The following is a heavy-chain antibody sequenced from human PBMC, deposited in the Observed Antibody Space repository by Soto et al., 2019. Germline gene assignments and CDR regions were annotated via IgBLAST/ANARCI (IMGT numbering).Heavy chain of an antibody. J-gene: IGHJ4*02. CDR3: AREHSSSWRFDY. CDR2: MNPNSGNT. V-gene: IGHV1-8*01. Sequence: QVQLVQSGAEVKKPGASVKVSCKATGYTFTSYDINWVRPATGQGLEWMGWMNPNSGNTGYAQKFQGRVTMTRNTSISTAYMELSSLRSEDTAVYYCAREHSSSWRFDYWGQGTLVTVSS. CDR1: GYTFTSYD. D-gene: IGHD6-13*01.